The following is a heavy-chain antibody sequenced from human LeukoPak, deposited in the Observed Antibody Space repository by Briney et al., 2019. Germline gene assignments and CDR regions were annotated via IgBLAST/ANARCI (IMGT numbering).Heavy chain of an antibody. CDR3: AKDSRPSSWYYYGMDV. CDR2: ISGSGGST. Sequence: GRSLRLSCAASGFTFSSYGMHWVRQAPGKGLEWVSAISGSGGSTYYADSVKGRFTISRDNSKNTLYLQMNSLRAEDTAVYYCAKDSRPSSWYYYGMDVWGQGTTVTVSS. V-gene: IGHV3-23*01. D-gene: IGHD6-13*01. CDR1: GFTFSSYG. J-gene: IGHJ6*02.